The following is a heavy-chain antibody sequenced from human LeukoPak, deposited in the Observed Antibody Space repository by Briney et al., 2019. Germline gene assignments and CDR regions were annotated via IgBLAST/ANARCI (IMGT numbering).Heavy chain of an antibody. J-gene: IGHJ4*02. CDR2: IYYSGST. CDR1: GGSISSYY. Sequence: SETLSLTCTGSGGSISSYYWGWIRQPPGKGLEWIGSIYYSGSTYYNPSLKSRVTISVDTSKNQFSLKLSSVTAADTAVYYCARSRGYSYGHWDYWGQGTLVTVSS. D-gene: IGHD5-18*01. CDR3: ARSRGYSYGHWDY. V-gene: IGHV4-39*07.